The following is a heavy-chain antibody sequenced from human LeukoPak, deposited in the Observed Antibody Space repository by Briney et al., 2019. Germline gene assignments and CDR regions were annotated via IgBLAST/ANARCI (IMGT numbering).Heavy chain of an antibody. V-gene: IGHV1-18*01. D-gene: IGHD2-2*01. CDR1: GYTFTSYG. Sequence: ALVKVSCKASGYTFTSYGISWVRQAPGQGLEWMGWVSAYNGNTNYAQKLQGRVTMTTDTSTSTAYMELRSLRSDDTAVYYCAREYGIVVVPAAMPFDPWGQGTLVTVSS. CDR2: VSAYNGNT. J-gene: IGHJ5*02. CDR3: AREYGIVVVPAAMPFDP.